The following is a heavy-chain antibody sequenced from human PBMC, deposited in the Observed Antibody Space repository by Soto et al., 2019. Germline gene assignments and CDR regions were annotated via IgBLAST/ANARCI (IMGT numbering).Heavy chain of an antibody. V-gene: IGHV3-48*01. J-gene: IGHJ6*02. D-gene: IGHD2-15*01. Sequence: EVQLVESGGGLVQPGGSLSLSCAASGFTFSSYNMNWVRQAPGKGLEWVSYISSRSSTIYYADSVKGRFTISRDNAKNARYLQMPSRRAEDTAVYYCARDAFCSGDRCYYYYYGMDVWGQGTTVTVSS. CDR2: ISSRSSTI. CDR1: GFTFSSYN. CDR3: ARDAFCSGDRCYYYYYGMDV.